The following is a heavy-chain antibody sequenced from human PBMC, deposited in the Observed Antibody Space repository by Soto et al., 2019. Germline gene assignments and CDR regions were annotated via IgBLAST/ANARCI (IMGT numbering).Heavy chain of an antibody. CDR1: GFTFSGYG. J-gene: IGHJ4*02. Sequence: QVQLVESGGGVVQPGRSLRLSCAASGFTFSGYGMHWVRLAPGEGLQWVAVLANDGSYQYYADSLKGRFTISRDNSKNTLYLQMDSLRPEDTAVYYCARSSGGSSWYAPDYWGQGTLVTVSP. D-gene: IGHD6-13*01. CDR3: ARSSGGSSWYAPDY. V-gene: IGHV3-30*03. CDR2: LANDGSYQ.